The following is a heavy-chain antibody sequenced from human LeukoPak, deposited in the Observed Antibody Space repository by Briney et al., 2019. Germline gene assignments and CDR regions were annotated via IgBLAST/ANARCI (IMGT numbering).Heavy chain of an antibody. CDR2: IIPILGIA. CDR1: GGTFSSYA. Sequence: SVKVSCKASGGTFSSYAISWVRQAPGQGLEWMGRIIPILGIANYAQKFQGRVTITADKSTSTAYMELSSLRSEDTAVYYCARQAGVGATTDYWGQGTLVTVSS. J-gene: IGHJ4*02. CDR3: ARQAGVGATTDY. V-gene: IGHV1-69*04. D-gene: IGHD1-26*01.